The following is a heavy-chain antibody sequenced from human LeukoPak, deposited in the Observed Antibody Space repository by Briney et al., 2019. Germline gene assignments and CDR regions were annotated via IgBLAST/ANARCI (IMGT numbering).Heavy chain of an antibody. CDR3: ARGLAVAPDAFDI. CDR1: GGSFSGYY. J-gene: IGHJ3*02. V-gene: IGHV4-34*01. Sequence: SETLSLTCAVYGGSFSGYYWSWIRQPPGKGLEWIGEINHSGSTNYDPSLESRVTISVDTSKNQFSPKLSSVTAADTAVYYCARGLAVAPDAFDIWGQGTMVTVSS. CDR2: INHSGST. D-gene: IGHD6-19*01.